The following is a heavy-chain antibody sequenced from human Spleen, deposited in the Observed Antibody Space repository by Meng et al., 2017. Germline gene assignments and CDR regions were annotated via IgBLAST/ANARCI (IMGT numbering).Heavy chain of an antibody. CDR3: AKGISQHYFYYYAMDV. J-gene: IGHJ6*02. CDR2: ISGSGGST. CDR1: GFTFSSYS. D-gene: IGHD3-3*02. Sequence: GESLKISCAASGFTFSSYSMNWVRQAPGKGLEWVSGISGSGGSTWYADYIKGRFTVSRDNSKNTLYLQMNSLRAEDTAVYYCAKGISQHYFYYYAMDVWGQGTTVTVSS. V-gene: IGHV3-23*01.